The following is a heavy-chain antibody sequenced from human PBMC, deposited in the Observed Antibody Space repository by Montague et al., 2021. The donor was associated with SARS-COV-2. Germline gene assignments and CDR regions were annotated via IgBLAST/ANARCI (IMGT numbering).Heavy chain of an antibody. CDR2: ISSSGGGSTK. CDR3: ARDRDWDDWCGMCV. Sequence: SLRLSCAASGFIFSSYEMNWVRQAPGKGLEWISYISSSGGGSTKHYTDSVKGRFTISRDNAKNSLYLQMNSLRVEDTAIYYCARDRDWDDWCGMCVWGQGTRVTVS. J-gene: IGHJ6*01. CDR1: GFIFSSYE. D-gene: IGHD2-21*01. V-gene: IGHV3-48*03.